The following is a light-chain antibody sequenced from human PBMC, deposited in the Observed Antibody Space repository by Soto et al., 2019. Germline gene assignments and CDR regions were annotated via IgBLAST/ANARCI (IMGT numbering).Light chain of an antibody. CDR3: QQYNNWPPIT. CDR1: QSVSSN. V-gene: IGKV3-15*01. CDR2: DAS. Sequence: EIVLTQSPGTLSLSPGESATLSCRASQSVSSNLAWHQQKPGQAPRILMYDASTRATGISARFSGSGSGTEFTPTISSLQSEDFAVYYCQQYNNWPPITFGQGTRLEIK. J-gene: IGKJ5*01.